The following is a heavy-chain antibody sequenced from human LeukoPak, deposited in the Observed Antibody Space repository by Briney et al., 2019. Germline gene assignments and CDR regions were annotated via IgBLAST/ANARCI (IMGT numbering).Heavy chain of an antibody. CDR3: ARDSSMIGYFDL. D-gene: IGHD2-21*01. V-gene: IGHV4-4*07. J-gene: IGHJ2*01. CDR1: GGSISNSY. CDR2: IYTSAST. Sequence: KPSETLSLTCTVSGGSISNSYWSWIRQPAGKGLEWIGRIYTSASTNYNPSLKSRFTMSVDTSKNQFSLRLSSVTAADTAVYYCARDSSMIGYFDLWGRGTLVTVSS.